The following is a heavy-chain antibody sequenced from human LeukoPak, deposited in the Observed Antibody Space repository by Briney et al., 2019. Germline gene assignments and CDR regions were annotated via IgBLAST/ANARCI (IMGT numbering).Heavy chain of an antibody. J-gene: IGHJ4*02. V-gene: IGHV1-18*01. Sequence: ASVKVSCKASGYTFTSYGIRWVRQAPGQGLEWMGWISAYNGNTNYAQKLQGRVTMTTDTSTSTAYMELRSLRSDDTAVYYCARVALNGDYEERALGYWGQGTLVTVSS. CDR2: ISAYNGNT. CDR3: ARVALNGDYEERALGY. CDR1: GYTFTSYG. D-gene: IGHD4-17*01.